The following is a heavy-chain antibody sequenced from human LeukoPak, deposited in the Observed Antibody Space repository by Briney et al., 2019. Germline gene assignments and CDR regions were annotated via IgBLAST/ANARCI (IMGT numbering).Heavy chain of an antibody. J-gene: IGHJ4*02. Sequence: PGGSLRLSSAASGFTFSSYWMSWVRQAPGKGLEWVAVISYDGSNKYYADSVKGRFTISRDNSKNTLYLQMNSLRAEDTAVYYCAKDFLEWLYFWGQGTLVTVSS. D-gene: IGHD3-3*01. CDR1: GFTFSSYW. V-gene: IGHV3-30*18. CDR3: AKDFLEWLYF. CDR2: ISYDGSNK.